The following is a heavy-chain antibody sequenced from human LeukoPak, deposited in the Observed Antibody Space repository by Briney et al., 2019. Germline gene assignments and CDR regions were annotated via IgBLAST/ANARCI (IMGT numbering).Heavy chain of an antibody. Sequence: GGSLRLSCAASGFTFSSYGMHWVRQAPGKGLEWVAVIWYDGSNKYYADSVEGRFTISRDNSKNTLYLQMNSLRAEDTAVYYCARSRLVVVPAANWFDPWGQGTLVTVSS. CDR1: GFTFSSYG. CDR2: IWYDGSNK. CDR3: ARSRLVVVPAANWFDP. J-gene: IGHJ5*02. V-gene: IGHV3-33*01. D-gene: IGHD2-2*01.